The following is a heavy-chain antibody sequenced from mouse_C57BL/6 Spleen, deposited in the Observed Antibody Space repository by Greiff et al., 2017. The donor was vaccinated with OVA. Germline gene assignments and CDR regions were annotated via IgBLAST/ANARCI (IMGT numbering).Heavy chain of an antibody. CDR2: IDPETGGT. V-gene: IGHV1-15*01. D-gene: IGHD1-1*01. CDR1: GYTFTDYE. CDR3: TRSGSSFDY. Sequence: VQGVESGAELVRPGASVTLSCKASGYTFTDYEMHWVKQTPVHGLEWIGAIDPETGGTAYNQKFKGKAILTADKSSSTAYMELRSLTSEDSAVYYCTRSGSSFDYWGQGTTLTVSS. J-gene: IGHJ2*01.